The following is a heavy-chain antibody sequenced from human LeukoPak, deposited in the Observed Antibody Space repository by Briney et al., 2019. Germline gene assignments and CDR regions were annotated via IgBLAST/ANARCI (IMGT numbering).Heavy chain of an antibody. V-gene: IGHV4-59*11. J-gene: IGHJ5*02. CDR3: ARLYDSSGYTNWLDP. CDR1: RGSISSHY. D-gene: IGHD3-22*01. Sequence: SETLSLTCTVSRGSISSHYWSWIRQPPGKGLEWIGYIYYSGSTKYNPSLKSRVTISVDTSESQFSLKLSSVTAADTAVYYCARLYDSSGYTNWLDPWGQGTLVTVSS. CDR2: IYYSGST.